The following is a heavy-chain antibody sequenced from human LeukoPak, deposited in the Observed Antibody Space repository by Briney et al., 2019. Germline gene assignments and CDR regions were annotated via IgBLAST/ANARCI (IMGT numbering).Heavy chain of an antibody. CDR1: GYSFSNYW. V-gene: IGHV5-51*01. CDR3: VRSLPGTLLRGYGMDV. CDR2: IFPRDSDL. Sequence: GDSLKISCQGSGYSFSNYWIGWVRQLPGKGLECMGVIFPRDSDLRYSPSFQGQVTISADKSTNTAYLHWGSLKASDSAMYYCVRSLPGTLLRGYGMDVWGPGTTVAVS. D-gene: IGHD3-10*01. J-gene: IGHJ6*02.